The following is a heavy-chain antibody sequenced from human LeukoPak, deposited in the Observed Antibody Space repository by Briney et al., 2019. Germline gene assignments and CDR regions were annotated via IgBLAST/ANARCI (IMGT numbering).Heavy chain of an antibody. D-gene: IGHD6-19*01. J-gene: IGHJ4*02. Sequence: SETLSLTCTVSGGSISSGSYYWNWIRQPAGKGLEWIGRIYTSGSTNYNPSLKSRVTISVDTSKNQFSLKLSSVTAADTAVYYCARESGRGSGWYLDRLGPYYFDYWGQGTLVTVSS. V-gene: IGHV4-61*02. CDR2: IYTSGST. CDR1: GGSISSGSYY. CDR3: ARESGRGSGWYLDRLGPYYFDY.